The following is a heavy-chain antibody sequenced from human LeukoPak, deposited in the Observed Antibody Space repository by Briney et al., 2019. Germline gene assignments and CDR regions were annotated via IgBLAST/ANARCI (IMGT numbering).Heavy chain of an antibody. CDR1: GFTFSTYA. J-gene: IGHJ4*02. D-gene: IGHD3-22*01. V-gene: IGHV3-23*01. CDR3: AKEGYYDSSGAFDS. CDR2: ITGSGGRT. Sequence: GGSLRLSCAAFGFTFSTYAMNWVRQAPGKGLEWVSGITGSGGRTFYADSVKGRFTISRDNSKNTLYLQMNSLRAEDTAIYYCAKEGYYDSSGAFDSWGQGTLVTGSS.